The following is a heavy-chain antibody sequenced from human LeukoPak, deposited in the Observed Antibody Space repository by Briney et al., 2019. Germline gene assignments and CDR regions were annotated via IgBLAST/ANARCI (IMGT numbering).Heavy chain of an antibody. CDR3: TRDLYSQY. Sequence: PGGSLRLSCAASGFTFRGYWMHWVRQAPGKGLVWVSRINADGSTTSYADSVKCRFTISRDNAKNTLYLQLNSLRAEHTAVYYCTRDLYSQYWGQGTLVTVSS. V-gene: IGHV3-74*01. CDR1: GFTFRGYW. D-gene: IGHD2-15*01. CDR2: INADGSTT. J-gene: IGHJ1*01.